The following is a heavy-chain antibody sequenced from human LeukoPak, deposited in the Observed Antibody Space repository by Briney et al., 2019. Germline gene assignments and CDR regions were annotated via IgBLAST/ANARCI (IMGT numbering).Heavy chain of an antibody. CDR3: ARDFDGSGSYYNGAFDI. CDR2: IIPIFGTA. V-gene: IGHV1-69*13. D-gene: IGHD3-10*01. Sequence: GASVKVSCKASGGTFSSYAISCVRQAPGQGLEWMGGIIPIFGTANYAQKFQGRVTITADESTSTAYMELSSLRSEDTAVYYCARDFDGSGSYYNGAFDIWGQGTMVTVSS. CDR1: GGTFSSYA. J-gene: IGHJ3*02.